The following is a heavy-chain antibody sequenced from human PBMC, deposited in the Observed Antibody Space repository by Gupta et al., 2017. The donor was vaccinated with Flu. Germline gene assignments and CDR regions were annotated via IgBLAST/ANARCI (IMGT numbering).Heavy chain of an antibody. CDR3: ARDTGSMYYYKGMDV. V-gene: IGHV3-7*04. J-gene: IGHJ6*02. CDR1: GFTFSSYW. Sequence: EVQLVESGGGLVQPGGSLRLSCTASGFTFSSYWMSWVRQAPGKGLEWVANIKEDGSETYDVDSVKGRFTISRDNAKRSLFLQISSLRVEDTAVYYCARDTGSMYYYKGMDVWGQGTTVTVSS. D-gene: IGHD3-16*01. CDR2: IKEDGSET.